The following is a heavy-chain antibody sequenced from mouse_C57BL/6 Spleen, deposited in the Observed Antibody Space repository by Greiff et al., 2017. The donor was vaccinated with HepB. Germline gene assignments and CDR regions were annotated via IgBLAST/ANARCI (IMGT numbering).Heavy chain of an antibody. CDR1: GFSLTSYG. CDR3: ARGLGRGYYAMDY. D-gene: IGHD4-1*01. Sequence: VHLVESGPGLVQPSQSLSITCTVSGFSLTSYGVHWVRQSPGKGLEWLGVIWSGGSTDYNAAFISRLSISKDNSKSQVFFKMNSLQADDTAIYYCARGLGRGYYAMDYWGQGTSVTVSS. V-gene: IGHV2-2*01. J-gene: IGHJ4*01. CDR2: IWSGGST.